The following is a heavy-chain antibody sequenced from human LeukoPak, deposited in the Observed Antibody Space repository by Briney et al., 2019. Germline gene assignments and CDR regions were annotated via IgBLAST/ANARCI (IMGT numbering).Heavy chain of an antibody. CDR1: GFTFSNSA. CDR3: AKDILPGVGSFDY. CDR2: ISEDGTKK. V-gene: IGHV3-30*02. J-gene: IGHJ4*02. D-gene: IGHD2-2*02. Sequence: PGGSLRLSCASSGFTFSNSAIHWVRQSPGKGLEWVAFISEDGTKKFYVDSVKDRFTISRDNSKNTLYLQMTSLRPEDTAVYYCAKDILPGVGSFDYWGQGTLVTVSS.